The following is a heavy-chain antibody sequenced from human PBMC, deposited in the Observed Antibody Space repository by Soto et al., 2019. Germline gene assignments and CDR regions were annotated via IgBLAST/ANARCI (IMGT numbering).Heavy chain of an antibody. Sequence: EVQLLESGGGLVQPGGSLRLSCAASGFTFSSYAMSWVRQAPGKGLEWVSAISGSGGSTYYADSVKGRFTISRDNTMNAQYLQMNSLRAEDTAVYYCAKDKWATVTTYGGTYDYWGQGTLVTVSS. CDR1: GFTFSSYA. J-gene: IGHJ4*02. CDR2: ISGSGGST. CDR3: AKDKWATVTTYGGTYDY. V-gene: IGHV3-23*01. D-gene: IGHD4-17*01.